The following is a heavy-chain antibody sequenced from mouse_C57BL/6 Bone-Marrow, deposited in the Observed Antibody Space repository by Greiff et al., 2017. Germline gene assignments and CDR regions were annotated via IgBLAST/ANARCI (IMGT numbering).Heavy chain of an antibody. V-gene: IGHV1-9*01. Sequence: VQLQESGAELMKPGASVKLSCKATGYTFTGYWIEWVKQRPGHGLEWIGEILPGSGSTNYNEKFKGKATFTADTSSNTAYMQLSSLTTEDSAIXYCAREAVYDGYYFWYFDVWGTGTTVTVSS. CDR1: GYTFTGYW. J-gene: IGHJ1*03. D-gene: IGHD2-3*01. CDR3: AREAVYDGYYFWYFDV. CDR2: ILPGSGST.